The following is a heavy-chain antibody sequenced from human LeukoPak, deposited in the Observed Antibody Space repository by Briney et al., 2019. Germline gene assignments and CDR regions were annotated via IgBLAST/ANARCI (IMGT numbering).Heavy chain of an antibody. CDR2: IYSSGST. V-gene: IGHV4-59*01. D-gene: IGHD3-10*01. J-gene: IGHJ6*03. Sequence: PSETLSLTCNVSGGSIRGYYWSWIRQSPEKGLEWIGYIYSSGSTNYNPSLKSRVTMSVDTSKNQLSLKVSSVIAADTAVYYCARVFDSGSQAYFYYMDVWGKGTTVIISS. CDR3: ARVFDSGSQAYFYYMDV. CDR1: GGSIRGYY.